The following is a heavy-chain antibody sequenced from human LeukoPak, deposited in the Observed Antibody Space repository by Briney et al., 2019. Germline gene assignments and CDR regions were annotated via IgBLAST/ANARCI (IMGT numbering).Heavy chain of an antibody. D-gene: IGHD6-13*01. CDR1: GDSITTYY. V-gene: IGHV4-59*01. CDR3: AGGVTAAGSS. J-gene: IGHJ5*02. Sequence: LSETLSDSCAVSGDSITTYYWSWIRQSPGKGLEWIGYINYIGSTNYNPSLQNRVTISADISKSQFSLRLRSVTAADTAVYFCAGGVTAAGSSWGQETLVRVSS. CDR2: INYIGST.